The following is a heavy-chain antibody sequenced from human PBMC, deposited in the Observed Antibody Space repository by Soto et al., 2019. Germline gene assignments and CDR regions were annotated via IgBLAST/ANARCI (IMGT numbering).Heavy chain of an antibody. CDR1: GDSLSTYY. V-gene: IGHV4-4*07. CDR2: IHDTGRT. CDR3: ERESVSGTYRVDY. J-gene: IGHJ4*02. D-gene: IGHD3-16*02. Sequence: XETLSLPFTVAGDSLSTYYWSWIRQPAGERLEWIGRIHDTGRTNYNPSLKSRVTMSVDTSKNQFSLRVNSVTAADTAVYYCERESVSGTYRVDYWGQGTLVTVSS.